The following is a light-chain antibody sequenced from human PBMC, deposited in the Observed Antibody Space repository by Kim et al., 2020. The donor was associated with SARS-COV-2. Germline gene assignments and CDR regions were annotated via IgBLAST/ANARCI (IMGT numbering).Light chain of an antibody. CDR2: GTN. CDR1: SLTIYY. Sequence: ALGETVRITCQGDSLTIYYDRRYHEKPVQAPVLVIYGTNNTPSGIPHRFSGSSSGNTASLNITGAQAEDEADYYCNSRDSSGNHVVFGGETKLTVL. CDR3: NSRDSSGNHVV. V-gene: IGLV3-19*01. J-gene: IGLJ2*01.